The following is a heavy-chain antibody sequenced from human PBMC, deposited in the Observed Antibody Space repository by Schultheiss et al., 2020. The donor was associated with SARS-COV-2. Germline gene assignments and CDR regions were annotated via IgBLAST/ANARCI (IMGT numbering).Heavy chain of an antibody. Sequence: SETLSLTCTVSGGSISSYYWGWIRQPPGKGLEWIGEINHSGSTNYNPSLKSRVTISVDTSKNQFSLKLSSVTAADTAVYYCARGMDQGYYGMDVWGQGTTVTVSS. D-gene: IGHD3-10*01. CDR2: INHSGST. V-gene: IGHV4-34*01. CDR3: ARGMDQGYYGMDV. J-gene: IGHJ6*02. CDR1: GGSISSYY.